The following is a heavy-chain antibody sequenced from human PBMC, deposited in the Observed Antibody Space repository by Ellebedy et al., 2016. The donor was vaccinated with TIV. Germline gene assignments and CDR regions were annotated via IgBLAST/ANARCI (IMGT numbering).Heavy chain of an antibody. D-gene: IGHD3-3*01. V-gene: IGHV3-23*01. J-gene: IGHJ4*02. CDR1: GFIFSDYA. CDR3: ARGGYDFWSGYSPFDY. CDR2: ISGSGGST. Sequence: GGSLRLSXAASGFIFSDYAMTWVRQAPGKGLEWVSEISGSGGSTYNADSVKGRFTISRDNSKYTLYLQMNSLRAEDTAVYYCARGGYDFWSGYSPFDYWGQGTLVTVSS.